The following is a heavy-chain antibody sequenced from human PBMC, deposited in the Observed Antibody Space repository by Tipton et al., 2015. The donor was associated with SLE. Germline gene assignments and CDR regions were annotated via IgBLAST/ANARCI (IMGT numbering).Heavy chain of an antibody. V-gene: IGHV3-33*01. Sequence: SLRLSCAASGFTFSSFAMHWVRQTPGKGLEWLAFIWFDGSNTNYADSVKGRFTISRDNSKDTLYLQMDGLRVEDTAVYYCARDLGLLRFLEWSPDYWGQGTLVTVSS. CDR3: ARDLGLLRFLEWSPDY. CDR2: IWFDGSNT. D-gene: IGHD3-3*01. J-gene: IGHJ4*02. CDR1: GFTFSSFA.